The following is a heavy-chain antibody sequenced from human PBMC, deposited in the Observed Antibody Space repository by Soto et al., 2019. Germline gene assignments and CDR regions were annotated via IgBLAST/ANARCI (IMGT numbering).Heavy chain of an antibody. D-gene: IGHD3-10*01. J-gene: IGHJ6*02. CDR3: ARHPDYYYGSGSYVIGMDV. V-gene: IGHV5-51*01. Sequence: GESLKISCKGSGYSFTCYWIGWVRQMPGKGLEWMGIIYPGDSDTRYSPSFQGQVTISADKSISTAYLQWSSLKASDTAMYYCARHPDYYYGSGSYVIGMDVWGQGTTVTVSS. CDR2: IYPGDSDT. CDR1: GYSFTCYW.